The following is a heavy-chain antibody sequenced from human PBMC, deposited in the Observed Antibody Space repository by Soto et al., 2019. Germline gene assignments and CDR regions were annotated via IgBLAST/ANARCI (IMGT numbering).Heavy chain of an antibody. D-gene: IGHD6-6*01. V-gene: IGHV4-31*03. J-gene: IGHJ5*02. CDR3: ARGSFSSSSSWFDP. Sequence: PSETLSLTCTVSGGSISSGGYYWSWIRQHPGKGLEWIGYIYYSGRTYYNPSLHSRVSIAVDTTEYQFSLKLTSVTAADTSVYYCARGSFSSSSSWFDPWGRGTLVTVSS. CDR1: GGSISSGGYY. CDR2: IYYSGRT.